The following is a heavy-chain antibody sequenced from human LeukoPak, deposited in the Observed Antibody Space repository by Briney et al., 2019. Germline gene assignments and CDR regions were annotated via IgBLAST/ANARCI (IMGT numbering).Heavy chain of an antibody. CDR2: IRSKAYGGTT. CDR1: GFTFGDYA. J-gene: IGHJ4*02. Sequence: GGSLRLSCTASGFTFGDYAMSWVRQAPGKGLEWVGFIRSKAYGGTTEYAASVKGRSTISRDDSKSIAYLQMNSLKTEGTAVYYCTSCSSISCYTFDFDYWGQGTLVTVSS. V-gene: IGHV3-49*04. CDR3: TSCSSISCYTFDFDY. D-gene: IGHD2-2*02.